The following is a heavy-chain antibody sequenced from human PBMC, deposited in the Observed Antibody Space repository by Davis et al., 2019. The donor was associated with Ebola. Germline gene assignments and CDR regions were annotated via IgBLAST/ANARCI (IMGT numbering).Heavy chain of an antibody. CDR3: ARGDSSSSYGNYYYYGMDV. D-gene: IGHD6-6*01. CDR1: GGSFSGYY. J-gene: IGHJ6*02. Sequence: SETLSLTCAVYGGSFSGYYWSWIRQPPGKGLEWIGEIYHSGSTNYNPSLKSRVTISVDKSKNQFSLKLSSVTAADTAVYYCARGDSSSSYGNYYYYGMDVWGQGTTVTVSS. CDR2: IYHSGST. V-gene: IGHV4-34*01.